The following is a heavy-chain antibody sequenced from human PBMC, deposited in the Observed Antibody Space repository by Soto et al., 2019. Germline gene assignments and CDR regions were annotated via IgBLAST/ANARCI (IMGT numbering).Heavy chain of an antibody. Sequence: QVQLVQSGGEVKKPGASVKVSCKASGYTFTSYGISWVRQAPGQALEWMGRISAYNGNTNYAQKLQGRVTMTTDTPASTAYMELRSLRSGDTAVYYCARVVGALGHWFDPWGQGTLVTVSS. J-gene: IGHJ5*02. CDR2: ISAYNGNT. CDR1: GYTFTSYG. CDR3: ARVVGALGHWFDP. D-gene: IGHD1-26*01. V-gene: IGHV1-18*01.